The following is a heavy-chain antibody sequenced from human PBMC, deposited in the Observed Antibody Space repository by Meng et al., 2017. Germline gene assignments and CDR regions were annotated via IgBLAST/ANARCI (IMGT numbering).Heavy chain of an antibody. CDR1: GGSISSYY. CDR2: IYYSGST. Sequence: GSLRLSCTVSGGSISSYYWSWIRQPPGKGLEWIGYIYYSGSTNYNPSLKSRVTISVDTSKNQFSLKLSSVTAADTAVYYCARFIAAAGENWFDPWGQGTLVTVSS. D-gene: IGHD6-13*01. V-gene: IGHV4-59*01. J-gene: IGHJ5*02. CDR3: ARFIAAAGENWFDP.